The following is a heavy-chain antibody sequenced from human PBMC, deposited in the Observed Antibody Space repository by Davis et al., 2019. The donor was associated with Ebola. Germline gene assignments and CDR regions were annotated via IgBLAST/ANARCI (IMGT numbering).Heavy chain of an antibody. Sequence: SVKVSCKASEGTFSSYAISWVRQAPGQGLEWMGGIIPIFGTANYAQKFQGRVTITADESTSTAYMELSSLRSEDTAVYYCARDRDIVVVPAARGYNWFDPWGQGTLVTVSS. V-gene: IGHV1-69*13. D-gene: IGHD2-2*01. CDR2: IIPIFGTA. J-gene: IGHJ5*02. CDR3: ARDRDIVVVPAARGYNWFDP. CDR1: EGTFSSYA.